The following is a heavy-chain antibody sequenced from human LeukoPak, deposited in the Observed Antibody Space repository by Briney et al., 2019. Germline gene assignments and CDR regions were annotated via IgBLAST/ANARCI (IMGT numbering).Heavy chain of an antibody. CDR3: ARLRGSPPGSY. CDR2: IIPIFGTA. J-gene: IGHJ1*01. Sequence: ASVKVSCKASGGTLSSYAISWVRQAPGQGLEWMGGIIPIFGTANYAQKFQGRVTITADESTSTAYMELSSLRSEDTAVYYCARLRGSPPGSYWGQGTLVTVSS. D-gene: IGHD3-10*01. V-gene: IGHV1-69*13. CDR1: GGTLSSYA.